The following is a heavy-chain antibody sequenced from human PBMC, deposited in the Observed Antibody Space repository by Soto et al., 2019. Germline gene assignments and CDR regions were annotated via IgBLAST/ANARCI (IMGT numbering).Heavy chain of an antibody. Sequence: QVQLQQWGAGLLKPSETLSLTCAVYAGPFSGYYWSWFRQPPGKGLEWIGGINHSGSTNYNPSLKSRVTISVDTSKNQFSLRLSSVTAADTAVYYCARRTELVYVDWGQGTLVTVSS. V-gene: IGHV4-34*01. CDR2: INHSGST. J-gene: IGHJ4*02. D-gene: IGHD6-13*01. CDR1: AGPFSGYY. CDR3: ARRTELVYVD.